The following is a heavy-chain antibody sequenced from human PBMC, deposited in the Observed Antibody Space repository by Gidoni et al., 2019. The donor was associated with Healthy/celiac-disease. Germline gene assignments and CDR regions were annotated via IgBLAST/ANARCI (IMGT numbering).Heavy chain of an antibody. CDR2: ITHGGRI. J-gene: IGHJ4*02. V-gene: IGHV4-34*01. CDR3: ARGVPAYCGADCVLAE. CDR1: GGYFSGYY. D-gene: IGHD2-21*02. Sequence: QVQIQQWGAGVLKPSATLAGTRSVDGGYFSGYYCTWIHQTPGKGLAWIAEITHGGRINYNPSLRSRVSILLATSHTHCSLRLTSVTAAATAVYYCARGVPAYCGADCVLAEWGQGTLVPVSS.